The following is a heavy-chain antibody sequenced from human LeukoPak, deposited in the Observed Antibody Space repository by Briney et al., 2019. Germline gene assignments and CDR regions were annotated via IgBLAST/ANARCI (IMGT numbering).Heavy chain of an antibody. Sequence: GASVKVSCKSSGYTFTNYYIHWVRQAPGQGLEWMGIINPSGGSTTYAQGFQGRVTMTRDTSTGTVYMELSSLTSEDTAVYYCARDAIENYDFWSGSYYYFDYWGQGTLVTVSS. V-gene: IGHV1-46*01. D-gene: IGHD3-3*01. CDR3: ARDAIENYDFWSGSYYYFDY. J-gene: IGHJ4*02. CDR1: GYTFTNYY. CDR2: INPSGGST.